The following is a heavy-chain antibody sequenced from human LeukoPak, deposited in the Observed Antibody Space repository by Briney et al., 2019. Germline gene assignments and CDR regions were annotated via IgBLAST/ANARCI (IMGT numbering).Heavy chain of an antibody. V-gene: IGHV3-7*01. CDR1: GFTFSSYW. Sequence: GGSLRLSCAASGFTFSSYWMHWVRQAPGKGLEWVAHIRQDGSERHYVDSVKDRFTISRDNAKNSLDLQMDSLRAEDTAVYYCARDWGSTGYDLYDSWGQGTLVTVSS. D-gene: IGHD5-12*01. J-gene: IGHJ4*02. CDR3: ARDWGSTGYDLYDS. CDR2: IRQDGSER.